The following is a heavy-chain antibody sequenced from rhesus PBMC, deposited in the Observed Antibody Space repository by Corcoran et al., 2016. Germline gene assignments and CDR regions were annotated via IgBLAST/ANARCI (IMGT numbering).Heavy chain of an antibody. CDR1: SGSISSSNW. J-gene: IGHJ3*01. V-gene: IGHV4-65*01. Sequence: QVQLQESGPGLVKPSETLSLTCAVSSGSISSSNWWSWIRQPPGKGLEWIGYISVSSGSTYYNPSLKSRVTISTDTSKNQFSLKLSSVTTADTAVYYCAREYYGSSYIWWFDVWGQGLRVTVSS. CDR2: ISVSSGST. D-gene: IGHD4-29*01. CDR3: AREYYGSSYIWWFDV.